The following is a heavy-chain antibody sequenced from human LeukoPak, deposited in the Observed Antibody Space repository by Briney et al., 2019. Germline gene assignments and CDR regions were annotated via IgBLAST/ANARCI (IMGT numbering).Heavy chain of an antibody. Sequence: SETLSLTCTVSGGSISSSSYYWGWIRQPPGKGLEWIGSIYYSGSTYYNPSLKSRVTISVDTSKNQFSLKLSSVTAADTAVYYCARGTKVAAADYWGQGTLVTVSS. CDR1: GGSISSSSYY. D-gene: IGHD6-13*01. V-gene: IGHV4-39*01. J-gene: IGHJ4*02. CDR2: IYYSGST. CDR3: ARGTKVAAADY.